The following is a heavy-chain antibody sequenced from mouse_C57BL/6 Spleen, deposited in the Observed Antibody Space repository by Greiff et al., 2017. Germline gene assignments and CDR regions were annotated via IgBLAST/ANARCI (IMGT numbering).Heavy chain of an antibody. J-gene: IGHJ2*01. CDR1: GFTFNTYA. V-gene: IGHV10-3*01. Sequence: EVQLVESGGGLVQPKGSLKLSCAASGFTFNTYAMHWVRQAPGKGLEWVARIRSKSINYATSSPDSVKNRFTISRYDSQSVLYLQMNNLKTEDTAMYYCVRDQTGGFDYWGQGTTLTVSS. CDR2: IRSKSINYAT. CDR3: VRDQTGGFDY. D-gene: IGHD4-1*01.